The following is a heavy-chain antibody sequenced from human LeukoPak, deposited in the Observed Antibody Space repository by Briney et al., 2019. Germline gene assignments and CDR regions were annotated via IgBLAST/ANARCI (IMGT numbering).Heavy chain of an antibody. V-gene: IGHV3-7*01. CDR2: INENGSGK. CDR1: GFTFSSNW. CDR3: AKEGGARRFDY. D-gene: IGHD3-3*01. Sequence: TGGSLRLSCAASGFTFSSNWMGWVRQAPGQGLEWVAIINENGSGKYYVDSMKGRFTISRDNAKSSLFLQMNSLRAEDTALYYCAKEGGARRFDYWGQGTLVTVSS. J-gene: IGHJ4*02.